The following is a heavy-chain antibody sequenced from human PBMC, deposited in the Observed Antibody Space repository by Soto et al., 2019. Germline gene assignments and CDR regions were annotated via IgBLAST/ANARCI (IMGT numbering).Heavy chain of an antibody. V-gene: IGHV6-1*01. D-gene: IGHD6-6*01. Sequence: PSPTLSLTCAISGDSVSSNSGSSYWIRQSPSRGLEWLGRTYYRSQWNTDYAGSVKSRITINPDTSKNQFSLQLNSVTPEDTAVYYCARGCSSSVVCFDYWGQGSLVTVSS. J-gene: IGHJ4*02. CDR3: ARGCSSSVVCFDY. CDR2: TYYRSQWNT. CDR1: GDSVSSNSGS.